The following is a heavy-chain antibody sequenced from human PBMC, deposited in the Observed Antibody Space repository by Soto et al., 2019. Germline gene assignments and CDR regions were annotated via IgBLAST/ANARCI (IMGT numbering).Heavy chain of an antibody. CDR3: TTPHPILDMLLYHGMDV. CDR2: IKSKADGGTT. D-gene: IGHD3-16*01. CDR1: GFTFSNAW. J-gene: IGHJ6*02. Sequence: LRLSCAASGFTFSNAWMNWVRQAPGKGLEWVGRIKSKADGGTTDYAAPVKGRFTISRDDSKNTLYLQMNSLKTEDTAVYYCTTPHPILDMLLYHGMDVWGQGTTVTVSS. V-gene: IGHV3-15*07.